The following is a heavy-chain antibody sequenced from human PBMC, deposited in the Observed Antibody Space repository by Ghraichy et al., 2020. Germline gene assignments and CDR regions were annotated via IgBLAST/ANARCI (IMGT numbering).Heavy chain of an antibody. CDR2: ISNSGYCI. J-gene: IGHJ4*02. CDR3: ARDDWSWFVDIHPPRFDY. D-gene: IGHD3-10*01. V-gene: IGHV3-48*01. CDR1: GFTFSTYT. Sequence: GGSLRLSFAASGFTFSTYTMNWVRQAPGKGLEWISYISNSGYCIDYADSVRGRFTISRDNAKNLLYLQMDSLRADDTAVYYCARDDWSWFVDIHPPRFDYWGQGALVTVSS.